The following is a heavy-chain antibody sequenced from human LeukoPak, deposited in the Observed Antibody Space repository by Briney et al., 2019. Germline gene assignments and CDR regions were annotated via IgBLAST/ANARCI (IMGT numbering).Heavy chain of an antibody. Sequence: ASVKVSCKASGYTLTSYYMHWVRQAPGQGLEWMGIINPSGGSTSYAQKFQGRVTMTRDTSTSTVYMELSSLRSEDTAAYYCARVEDRQVSDYWGQGTLVTVSS. V-gene: IGHV1-46*01. J-gene: IGHJ4*02. CDR3: ARVEDRQVSDY. CDR2: INPSGGST. CDR1: GYTLTSYY. D-gene: IGHD1-14*01.